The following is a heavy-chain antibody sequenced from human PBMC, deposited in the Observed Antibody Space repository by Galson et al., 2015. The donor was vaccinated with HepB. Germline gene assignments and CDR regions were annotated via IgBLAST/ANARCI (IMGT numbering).Heavy chain of an antibody. CDR2: MNPNSGNT. V-gene: IGHV1-8*01. D-gene: IGHD3-3*01. CDR1: GYTFTSYD. Sequence: SVKVSCKASGYTFTSYDINWVRQATGQGLEWMGWMNPNSGNTGYAQKFQGRVTMTRNTSISTAYMELSSLRSEDTAVYYCARGLEIFGVVGPYYYNYMDVWGKGTTVTVSS. CDR3: ARGLEIFGVVGPYYYNYMDV. J-gene: IGHJ6*03.